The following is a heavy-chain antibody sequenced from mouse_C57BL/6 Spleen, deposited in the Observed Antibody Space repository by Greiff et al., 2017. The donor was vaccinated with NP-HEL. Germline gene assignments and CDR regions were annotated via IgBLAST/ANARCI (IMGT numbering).Heavy chain of an antibody. Sequence: ESGPGLVKPSQSLSLTCSVTGYSITSGYYWNWIRQFPGNKLEWMGYISYDGSNNYNPSLKNRISITRDTSKNQFFLKLNSVTTEDTATYYCASIYYGYDSPFDYWGQGTTLTVSS. J-gene: IGHJ2*01. CDR3: ASIYYGYDSPFDY. V-gene: IGHV3-6*01. CDR1: GYSITSGYY. CDR2: ISYDGSN. D-gene: IGHD2-2*01.